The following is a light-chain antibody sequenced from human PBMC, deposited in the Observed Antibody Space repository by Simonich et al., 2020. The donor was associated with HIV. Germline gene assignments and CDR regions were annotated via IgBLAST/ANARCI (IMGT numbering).Light chain of an antibody. V-gene: IGKV1-39*01. Sequence: DIQMTQSPSSLSASVGDRVTITCRASQSISSYLNWFQHKPGKAPKLLIYAAFRLQSGIPSSFSGSGSGTESTLTISSLQPEDFATYFCQQSYSVPYTFGQGTKLDIK. CDR2: AAF. CDR1: QSISSY. J-gene: IGKJ2*01. CDR3: QQSYSVPYT.